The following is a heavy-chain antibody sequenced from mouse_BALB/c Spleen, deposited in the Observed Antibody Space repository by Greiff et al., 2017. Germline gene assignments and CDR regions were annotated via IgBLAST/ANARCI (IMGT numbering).Heavy chain of an antibody. Sequence: QVQLQQPGAELVKPGASVKLSCKATGYTFTSYWMHWVKQRPGQGLEWSGEITPSNGRTNYNDKFKGKATLTSDKSSSTAFMELSSLTSEESAVYYCAREDGNYGNYDYWGQGTTLTVSS. J-gene: IGHJ2*01. CDR3: AREDGNYGNYDY. V-gene: IGHV1S81*02. D-gene: IGHD2-1*01. CDR2: ITPSNGRT. CDR1: GYTFTSYW.